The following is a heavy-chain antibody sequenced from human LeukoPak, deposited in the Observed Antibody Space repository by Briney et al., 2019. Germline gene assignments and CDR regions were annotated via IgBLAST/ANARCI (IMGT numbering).Heavy chain of an antibody. J-gene: IGHJ4*02. V-gene: IGHV4-59*08. CDR3: ARQGRSSSGYYVFFDY. CDR2: IYYSGST. D-gene: IGHD3-22*01. Sequence: PSETLSLTCTVSGGSISSYYWSWIRQPPGKGLEWVGYIYYSGSTNYNPSLKSRVTISVDPSKTQFSLKLSSVTAADTAVYYCARQGRSSSGYYVFFDYWGQGTLVTVSS. CDR1: GGSISSYY.